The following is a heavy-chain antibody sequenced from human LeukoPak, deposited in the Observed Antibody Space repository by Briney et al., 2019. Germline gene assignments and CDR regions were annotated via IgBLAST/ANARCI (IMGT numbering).Heavy chain of an antibody. J-gene: IGHJ4*02. D-gene: IGHD6-19*01. Sequence: GGSLRLSCAASGFTFSSYSMNWVRQAPGKGLEWVSAISGSGGSTYYADSVKGRFTISRDNSKNTLYLQMNSLRAEDTAVYYCAKDQQWPTPYYFDYWGQGTLVTVSS. CDR2: ISGSGGST. CDR1: GFTFSSYS. CDR3: AKDQQWPTPYYFDY. V-gene: IGHV3-23*01.